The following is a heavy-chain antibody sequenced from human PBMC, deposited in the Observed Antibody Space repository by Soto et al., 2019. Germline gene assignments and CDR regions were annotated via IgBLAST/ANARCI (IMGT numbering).Heavy chain of an antibody. CDR3: ARDVDADFRTDFDY. V-gene: IGHV1-18*01. CDR2: INPYNGEI. CDR1: GFTFTYYC. J-gene: IGHJ4*02. D-gene: IGHD4-17*01. Sequence: VKVSCKTPGFTFTYYCIYWARQAPGQGLEWMGWINPYNGEIIQYAASARGRYTISRDNAENSVYLEMDSLRAEDTALYYCARDVDADFRTDFDYWGRGTLVTVSS.